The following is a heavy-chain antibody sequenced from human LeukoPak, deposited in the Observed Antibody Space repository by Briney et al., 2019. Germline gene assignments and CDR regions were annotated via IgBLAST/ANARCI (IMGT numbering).Heavy chain of an antibody. Sequence: KPSETLSLTCTVSGGSVRSYSYYWTWIRQPPGKGLEWIGYIHYSGSTNYNPSLKSRVTISLDTSKNQFSLKLTSVTAADTAVYYCARDRDYGDSGWASDIWGQGTLVTVSS. J-gene: IGHJ3*02. D-gene: IGHD4-17*01. CDR3: ARDRDYGDSGWASDI. CDR1: GGSVRSYSYY. V-gene: IGHV4-61*01. CDR2: IHYSGST.